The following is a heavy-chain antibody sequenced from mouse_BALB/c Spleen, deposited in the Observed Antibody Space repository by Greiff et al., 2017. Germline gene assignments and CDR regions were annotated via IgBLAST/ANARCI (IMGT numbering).Heavy chain of an antibody. CDR1: GYTFTNYW. CDR2: IYPGGGYT. V-gene: IGHV1-63*02. D-gene: IGHD1-1*02. CDR3: ARAVGNGGYYFDY. Sequence: VQLQQSGAELVRPGTSVKISCKASGYTFTNYWLGWVKQRPGQGLEWIGDIYPGGGYTNYNEKFKGKATLTADTSSSTAYMKLSSLTYEDSAVYFCARAVGNGGYYFDYWGQGTTLTVSS. J-gene: IGHJ2*01.